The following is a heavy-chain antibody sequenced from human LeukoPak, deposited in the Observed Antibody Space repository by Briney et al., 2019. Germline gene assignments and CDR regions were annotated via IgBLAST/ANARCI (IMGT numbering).Heavy chain of an antibody. CDR1: GFTFDDYA. V-gene: IGHV3-9*01. J-gene: IGHJ4*02. CDR2: ISWNSGSI. D-gene: IGHD3-10*01. Sequence: GRSLRLSCAASGFTFDDYAMHWVRQAPGKGLEWVSGISWNSGSIGYADSVKGRFTISRDNAKNSLYLQMNSLRAEDTALYYCAKPGDYYGSGSYFDYWGQGTLVTVSS. CDR3: AKPGDYYGSGSYFDY.